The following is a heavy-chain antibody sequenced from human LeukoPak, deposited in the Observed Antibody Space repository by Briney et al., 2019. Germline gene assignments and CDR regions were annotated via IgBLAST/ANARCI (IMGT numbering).Heavy chain of an antibody. CDR2: ISSSSSTV. Sequence: GGSLRLSCAASGFTFSSYSMNWVRQAPGKGLEWVSYISSSSSTVYYADSVKGRFTISRDNAKNSLYLQMNSLRAEDTAVYYCARDFGATKADPVDDAFDIWGQGTMVTVSS. J-gene: IGHJ3*02. D-gene: IGHD1-26*01. CDR1: GFTFSSYS. CDR3: ARDFGATKADPVDDAFDI. V-gene: IGHV3-48*04.